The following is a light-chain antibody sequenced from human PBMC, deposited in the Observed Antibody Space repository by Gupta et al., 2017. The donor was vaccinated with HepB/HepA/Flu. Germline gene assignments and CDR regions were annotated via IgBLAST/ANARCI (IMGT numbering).Light chain of an antibody. V-gene: IGKV3-15*01. CDR2: GTS. CDR3: QQYHKWPPLT. J-gene: IGKJ4*01. CDR1: QSVSAN. Sequence: EIVMTQSTATLSVSPGERATLSCRASQSVSANLAWYQQKPGQAPRLLIYGTSTRATGIPARFSGGGFGTEFTLTISSLESEDCAVYYCQQYHKWPPLTFGGGTKVEIK.